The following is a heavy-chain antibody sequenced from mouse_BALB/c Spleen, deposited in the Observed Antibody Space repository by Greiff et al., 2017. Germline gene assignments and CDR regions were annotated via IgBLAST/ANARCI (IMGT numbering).Heavy chain of an antibody. J-gene: IGHJ4*01. Sequence: VQLQQSGAELVKPGASVKLSCKASGYTFTSYWMHWVKQRPGQGLEWIGEINPSTGRTNYNEKFKSKATLTVDKSSSTAYKQLSILTSEDSAVYYCGRGGNYAMDYWGQGTSVTVSS. CDR1: GYTFTSYW. CDR2: INPSTGRT. V-gene: IGHV1S81*02. CDR3: GRGGNYAMDY.